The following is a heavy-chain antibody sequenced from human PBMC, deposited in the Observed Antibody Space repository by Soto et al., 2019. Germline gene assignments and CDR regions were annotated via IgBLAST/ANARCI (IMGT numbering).Heavy chain of an antibody. CDR3: ATERCTNGVCGWFDP. CDR2: MNPNSGNT. V-gene: IGHV1-8*01. J-gene: IGHJ5*02. CDR1: GYTFTSYD. Sequence: ASVKVSCKAPGYTFTSYDINWVRQATGQGLEWMGWMNPNSGNTGYAQKFQGRVTMTRNTSISTAYMELSSLRSEDTAVYYCATERCTNGVCGWFDPWGQGTLVTVSS. D-gene: IGHD2-8*01.